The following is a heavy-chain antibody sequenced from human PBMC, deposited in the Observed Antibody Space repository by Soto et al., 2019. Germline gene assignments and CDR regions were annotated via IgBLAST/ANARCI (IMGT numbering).Heavy chain of an antibody. CDR3: AKHSFSRNGIHDPYDS. Sequence: GESLRLSCAASQFAFSDFAMSLARQAPGKGLEGVSVVGGHGGGTYYADSVKGRFTVSRDNPKNTLYLQMDSLTAEDTAVYYCAKHSFSRNGIHDPYDSWGQGTMVTVSS. D-gene: IGHD3-3*01. CDR1: QFAFSDFA. CDR2: VGGHGGGT. J-gene: IGHJ3*02. V-gene: IGHV3-23*01.